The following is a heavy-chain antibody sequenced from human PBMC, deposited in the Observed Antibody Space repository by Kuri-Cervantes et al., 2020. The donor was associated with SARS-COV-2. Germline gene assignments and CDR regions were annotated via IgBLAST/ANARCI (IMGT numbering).Heavy chain of an antibody. CDR2: IYYSGST. Sequence: GSLRLSCTVSGGSISSSSYYWGWIRQPPGKGLEWIGYIYYSGSTNYNPSLKSRVTISVDTSKNQFSLKLSSVTAADTAVYYCAYTTVTGYFQHWGQGTLVTVSS. CDR1: GGSISSSSYY. CDR3: AYTTVTGYFQH. D-gene: IGHD4-17*01. J-gene: IGHJ1*01. V-gene: IGHV4-61*05.